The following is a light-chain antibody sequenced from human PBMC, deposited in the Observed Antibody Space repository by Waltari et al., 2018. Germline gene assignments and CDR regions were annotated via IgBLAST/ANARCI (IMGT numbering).Light chain of an antibody. CDR2: RNK. Sequence: QSVLTQPPSASGTPGQRVTISCSGSRSNIGSNYVYWYQQVPGTAPKLLIYRNKQRPSGVPARFSGSKSGTSASLAISGLRSEDEVDYYCAAWDDSLSGRVFGGGTKVTVL. CDR3: AAWDDSLSGRV. V-gene: IGLV1-47*01. CDR1: RSNIGSNY. J-gene: IGLJ3*02.